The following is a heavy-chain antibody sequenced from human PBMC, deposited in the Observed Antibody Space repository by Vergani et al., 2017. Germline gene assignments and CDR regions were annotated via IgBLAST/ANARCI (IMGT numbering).Heavy chain of an antibody. J-gene: IGHJ6*02. Sequence: EVQVVESGGGLVQPGGSLRLSCAASGISFSNYTINWVRQAPGKGLEWVASISSSSAYIDYVDSIKGRFTISRDNAKRSVFFQMNSLRAEDTAVYYCARTGEWMRSNNGPPDYVFALDVWGQGTTVIVSS. CDR2: ISSSSAYI. CDR3: ARTGEWMRSNNGPPDYVFALDV. CDR1: GISFSNYT. V-gene: IGHV3-21*01. D-gene: IGHD3-10*01.